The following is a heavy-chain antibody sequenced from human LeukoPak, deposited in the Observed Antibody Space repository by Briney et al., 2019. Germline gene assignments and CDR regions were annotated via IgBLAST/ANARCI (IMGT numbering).Heavy chain of an antibody. J-gene: IGHJ4*02. CDR2: IRSKANSYAT. D-gene: IGHD1-26*01. CDR1: GFTFSGSA. V-gene: IGHV3-73*01. Sequence: GGSLRLSCAASGFTFSGSAMHWVRQASGKGLEWVGRIRSKANSYATAYAASVKGRFTISRGDSKNTAYLQMNSLKTEDTAVYYCTRQQPVGAPDYWGQGTLVTVSS. CDR3: TRQQPVGAPDY.